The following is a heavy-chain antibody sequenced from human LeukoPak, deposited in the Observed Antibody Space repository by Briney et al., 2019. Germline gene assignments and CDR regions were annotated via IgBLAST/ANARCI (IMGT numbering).Heavy chain of an antibody. J-gene: IGHJ4*02. CDR1: GFTFSSYA. V-gene: IGHV3-23*01. CDR3: AKDTSIGRYCTNGVCSPFDY. CDR2: ISDTGATT. Sequence: GGSLRLSCAGSGFTFSSYAMSWVRQAPGKGLEWVSAISDTGATTYDADSVKGRFTISRDNSRSTLYLQMNSLRAEDTALYYCAKDTSIGRYCTNGVCSPFDYWGQGTLVAVSS. D-gene: IGHD2-8*01.